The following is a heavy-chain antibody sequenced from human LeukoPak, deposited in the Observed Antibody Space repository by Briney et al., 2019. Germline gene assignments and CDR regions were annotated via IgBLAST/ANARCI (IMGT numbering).Heavy chain of an antibody. J-gene: IGHJ4*02. CDR2: IYYAGNT. D-gene: IGHD3-10*01. Sequence: PSETLSLTCTVSGYSLDSGASYWSWLRQHPGKGLEWIGYIYYAGNTYYNPSLKSRVTMSVDTSKNQFSLKLNSVTAADTAVYYCARFLSYPAVYLDYWGQGTLVTVSS. CDR1: GYSLDSGASY. V-gene: IGHV4-31*03. CDR3: ARFLSYPAVYLDY.